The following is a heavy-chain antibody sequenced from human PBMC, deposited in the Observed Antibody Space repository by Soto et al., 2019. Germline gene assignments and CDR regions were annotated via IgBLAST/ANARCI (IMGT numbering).Heavy chain of an antibody. V-gene: IGHV4-59*01. J-gene: IGHJ5*02. D-gene: IGHD6-19*01. Sequence: SETLSLTCTGSGGSIANEYWSWVRQSPGKGLEWIGYIYQSGKTSHTPSLPGRVSISVDTSKNQFSLTLTSVTAADTAVYYCARHIPSSGWFDHWGQGALVTVS. CDR2: IYQSGKT. CDR3: ARHIPSSGWFDH. CDR1: GGSIANEY.